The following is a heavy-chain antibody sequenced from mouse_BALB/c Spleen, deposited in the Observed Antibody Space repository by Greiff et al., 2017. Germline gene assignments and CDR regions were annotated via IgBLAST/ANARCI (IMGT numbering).Heavy chain of an antibody. CDR2: IDPENGNT. D-gene: IGHD1-1*01. J-gene: IGHJ1*01. Sequence: EVPLQQSGAELVRPGALVKLSCKASGFNIKDYYMHWVKQRPEQGLEWIGWIDPENGNTIYDPKFQGKASITADTSSNTAYLQLSSLTSEDTAVYYCARDHYGSSYWYFDVWGAGTTVTVSS. CDR3: ARDHYGSSYWYFDV. V-gene: IGHV14-1*02. CDR1: GFNIKDYY.